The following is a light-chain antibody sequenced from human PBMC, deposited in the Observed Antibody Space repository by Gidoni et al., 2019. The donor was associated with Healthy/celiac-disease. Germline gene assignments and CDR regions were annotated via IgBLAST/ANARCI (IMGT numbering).Light chain of an antibody. CDR1: QSISSY. CDR3: QQSYTHPQT. Sequence: DIQMNQSPSSLSASVGDRVTITCRASQSISSYLNWYQQTPGKAPKLLIYAASSLQSWVPSRFSGSGSGTDFTLTISSLQPEDFATYYCQQSYTHPQTFGQGTKLEIK. CDR2: AAS. J-gene: IGKJ2*01. V-gene: IGKV1-39*01.